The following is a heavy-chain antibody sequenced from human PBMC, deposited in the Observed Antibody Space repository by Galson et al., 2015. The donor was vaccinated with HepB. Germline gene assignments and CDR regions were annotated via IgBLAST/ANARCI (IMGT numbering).Heavy chain of an antibody. Sequence: SLRLSCAASGFTFGDYAMSWVRQAPGKGLEWVGFIRSKAYGGTTEYAASVKGRFTISRDDSKSIAYLQMNSLKTEDTAVYYCTREEGGSPDYWGQGTLVTVS. J-gene: IGHJ4*02. CDR2: IRSKAYGGTT. CDR3: TREEGGSPDY. CDR1: GFTFGDYA. D-gene: IGHD1-26*01. V-gene: IGHV3-49*04.